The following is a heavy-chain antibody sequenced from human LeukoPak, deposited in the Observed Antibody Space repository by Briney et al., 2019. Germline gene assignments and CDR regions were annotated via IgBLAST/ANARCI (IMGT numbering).Heavy chain of an antibody. V-gene: IGHV3-30-3*01. CDR1: GFTFSSYA. CDR2: ISYDGNNR. D-gene: IGHD1-26*01. J-gene: IGHJ4*02. CDR3: ARNQTVGVTTGGYCDS. Sequence: GGSLRLSCAASGFTFSSYAMHWVRQAPGKGLEWVAVISYDGNNRYYADSVKGRFTISRDDSRSTLFLQMNSLGAEDTALYFCARNQTVGVTTGGYCDSWGQGTLVTVSS.